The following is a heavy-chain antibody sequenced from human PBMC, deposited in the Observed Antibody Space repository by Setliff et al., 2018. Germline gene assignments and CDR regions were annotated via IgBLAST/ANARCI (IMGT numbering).Heavy chain of an antibody. CDR2: IFSSDQI. CDR3: ERDHSGWYGGAFDI. D-gene: IGHD6-19*01. Sequence: SGPTLVNPTETLTLTCTVSGFSLSNARLGVSWIRQPPGKALEWLAHIFSSDQISYSTSLRSRLTISKDTSKSQVVLMMTNMDPVDTATYYCERDHSGWYGGAFDIWGQGTMVTVSS. CDR1: GFSLSNARLG. J-gene: IGHJ3*02. V-gene: IGHV2-26*01.